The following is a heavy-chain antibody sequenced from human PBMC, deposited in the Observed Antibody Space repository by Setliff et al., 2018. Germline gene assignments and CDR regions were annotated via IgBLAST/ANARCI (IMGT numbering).Heavy chain of an antibody. CDR1: GFTFNTYA. CDR3: AKPQVELRWGFES. J-gene: IGHJ4*02. V-gene: IGHV3-23*03. D-gene: IGHD1-26*01. CDR2: IYSGDRNT. Sequence: AGSLRLSCAASGFTFNTYAMSWVRQAPGKGLEWVSTIYSGDRNTFYTDSVKGRFTIFRDGSKNTLYLQMTSLRAEDTAVYYCAKPQVELRWGFESWGQGTLGTVSS.